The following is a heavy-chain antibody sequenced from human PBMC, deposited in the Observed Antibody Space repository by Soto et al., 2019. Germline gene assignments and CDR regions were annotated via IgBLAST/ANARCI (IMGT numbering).Heavy chain of an antibody. CDR2: IISKAYGGTT. J-gene: IGHJ4*02. CDR3: NRVRGTDMARELRLFDY. D-gene: IGHD1-1*01. CDR1: GVTFGDFY. V-gene: IGHV3-49*03. Sequence: GGSLSLSCTASGVTFGDFYLSWFRQAAGKGLEWVGLIISKAYGGTTAYAASGEGRFTISRDDSKSTAYLQMNSLKTEDTAVYYCNRVRGTDMARELRLFDYWGQGTLVTVSS.